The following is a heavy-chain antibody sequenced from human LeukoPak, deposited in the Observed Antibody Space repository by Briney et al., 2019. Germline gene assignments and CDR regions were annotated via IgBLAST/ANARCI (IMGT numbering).Heavy chain of an antibody. J-gene: IGHJ6*02. D-gene: IGHD2-2*01. Sequence: ASVKVSCKASGGTFSSYAISWVRQAPGQGLEWMGGIIPIFGTANYAQKFQGRVTITADESTSTAYMELSSLRSEDTAVYYCARDPICSSTSRYYDYYYGMDVWGQGTTVTVSS. CDR2: IIPIFGTA. CDR1: GGTFSSYA. V-gene: IGHV1-69*13. CDR3: ARDPICSSTSRYYDYYYGMDV.